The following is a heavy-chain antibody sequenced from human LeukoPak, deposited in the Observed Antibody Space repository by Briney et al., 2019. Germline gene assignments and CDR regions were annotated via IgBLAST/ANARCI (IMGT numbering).Heavy chain of an antibody. Sequence: GGSLRLSCAASGFTFSSYGMHWVRQAPGKGLEWVAVIWYDGSNKYYADSVKGRFTISRDNSENTLYLQMNSLRAEDTAVYYCARDAPDYYYGMDVWGQGTTVTVSS. CDR1: GFTFSSYG. CDR3: ARDAPDYYYGMDV. V-gene: IGHV3-33*01. CDR2: IWYDGSNK. J-gene: IGHJ6*02.